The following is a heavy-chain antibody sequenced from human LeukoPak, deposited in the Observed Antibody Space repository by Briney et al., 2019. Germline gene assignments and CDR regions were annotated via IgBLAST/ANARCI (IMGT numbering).Heavy chain of an antibody. Sequence: GGSLRLSCAASGFTFDDYGMGWVRQAPGKGLEWVSGINWNGGSTGYADSVKGRFTISRDNAKNSLYLQMNSLRAEDTALYYCARAHAGGSYSGYFDYWGQGTLVTVSS. V-gene: IGHV3-20*04. CDR3: ARAHAGGSYSGYFDY. CDR1: GFTFDDYG. CDR2: INWNGGST. J-gene: IGHJ4*02. D-gene: IGHD1-26*01.